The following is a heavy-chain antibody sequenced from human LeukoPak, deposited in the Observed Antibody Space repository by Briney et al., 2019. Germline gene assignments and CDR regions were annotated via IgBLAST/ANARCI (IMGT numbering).Heavy chain of an antibody. Sequence: SETLSLTCTVSGVSISSYYWTWIRQPPGKGLEWIGNIHYSGSPNYNPSLKSRVTMSLDTSKNQFSLKLSSVTAADRAVYYCARPVDSSIWYDALDIWGQGTVVTVSS. D-gene: IGHD6-13*01. CDR2: IHYSGSP. CDR1: GVSISSYY. V-gene: IGHV4-59*08. J-gene: IGHJ3*02. CDR3: ARPVDSSIWYDALDI.